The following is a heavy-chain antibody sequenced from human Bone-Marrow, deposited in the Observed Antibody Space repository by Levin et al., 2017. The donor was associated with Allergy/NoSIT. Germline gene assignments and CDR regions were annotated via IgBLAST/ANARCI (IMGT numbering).Heavy chain of an antibody. CDR1: GFTFSDYW. CDR2: INSDGRST. J-gene: IGHJ4*02. D-gene: IGHD3-10*01. Sequence: GGSLRLSCAASGFTFSDYWIYWVRQAPGKGLVWVSRINSDGRSTSYADSVKGRFTISRDNAKNTVYLQMNSLRAEDTAVYYCARVGPMVRGSVGDYWGQGTRVTVSS. V-gene: IGHV3-74*01. CDR3: ARVGPMVRGSVGDY.